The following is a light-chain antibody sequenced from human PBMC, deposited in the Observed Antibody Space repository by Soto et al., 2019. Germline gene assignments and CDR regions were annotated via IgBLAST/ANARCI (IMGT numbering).Light chain of an antibody. CDR3: QRLSNGTPIT. CDR2: DAS. CDR1: QSVKTF. J-gene: IGKJ5*01. V-gene: IGKV3-11*01. Sequence: ETLLAHALATLPVYRRDRATLSCRFSQSVKTFLVWYQQRPGQAPTLLIYDASPRASGIPARFSGSGFGTDFALTISILEPEDAAVYYCQRLSNGTPITFGQGTRLEI.